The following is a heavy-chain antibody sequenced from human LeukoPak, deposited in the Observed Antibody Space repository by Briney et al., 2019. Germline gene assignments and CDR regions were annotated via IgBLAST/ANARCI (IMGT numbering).Heavy chain of an antibody. D-gene: IGHD6-6*01. J-gene: IGHJ4*02. CDR2: ISGSGGST. Sequence: GGSLRLSCAASGFTFSSYAMSWVRQAPGKGLEWVSAISGSGGSTYYADSVKGRFTISRDNSKNTRYLQMNSLRAEDTAVYYCAKDPYSSSSPYYFDYWGQGTLVTVSS. CDR1: GFTFSSYA. V-gene: IGHV3-23*01. CDR3: AKDPYSSSSPYYFDY.